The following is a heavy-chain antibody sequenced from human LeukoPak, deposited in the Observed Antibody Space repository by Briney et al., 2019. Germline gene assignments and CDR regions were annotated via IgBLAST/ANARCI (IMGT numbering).Heavy chain of an antibody. V-gene: IGHV1-69*01. CDR2: IIPIFGTA. J-gene: IGHJ5*02. CDR3: VRQVYDVGFDP. D-gene: IGHD5/OR15-5a*01. CDR1: GGTFSSYA. Sequence: SVKVSGKASGGTFSSYAISWVRQAPGQGPEWMGGIIPIFGTANYAQKFQGRVTITADESTSTAYMELSSLRSEDTAVYYCVRQVYDVGFDPWGQGTLVTVSS.